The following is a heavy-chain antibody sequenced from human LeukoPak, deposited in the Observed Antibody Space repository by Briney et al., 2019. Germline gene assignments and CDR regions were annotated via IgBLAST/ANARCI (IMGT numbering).Heavy chain of an antibody. CDR3: ARVGYNSGWYEY. D-gene: IGHD6-19*01. CDR1: GFTFSRYG. Sequence: GGSLRLSCAASGFTFSRYGMHWVRQAPGKGLEWVAVIWEDGTNIYYADSVKGRFTISRDNSKNTLYLQMNSLRAEDTAAYYCARVGYNSGWYEYWGQGTLVTVSS. J-gene: IGHJ4*02. V-gene: IGHV3-33*01. CDR2: IWEDGTNI.